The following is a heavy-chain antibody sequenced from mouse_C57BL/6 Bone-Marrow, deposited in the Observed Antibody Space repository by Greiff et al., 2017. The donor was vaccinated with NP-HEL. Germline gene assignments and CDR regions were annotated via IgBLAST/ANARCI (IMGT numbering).Heavy chain of an antibody. Sequence: VQLQQSGAELVRPGTSVKVSCKASRYAFTNYLIEWVKQRPGQGLEWIGVINPGSGGTNYNEKFKGKATLTADKSSSTAYMQLSSLTSEDSAVYFCARQLKAYWGQGTLVTVSA. J-gene: IGHJ3*01. CDR2: INPGSGGT. CDR3: ARQLKAY. CDR1: RYAFTNYL. V-gene: IGHV1-54*01.